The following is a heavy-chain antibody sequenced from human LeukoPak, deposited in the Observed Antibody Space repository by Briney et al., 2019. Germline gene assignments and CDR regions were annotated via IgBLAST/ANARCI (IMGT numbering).Heavy chain of an antibody. V-gene: IGHV3-23*01. CDR1: GFTFRNYG. D-gene: IGHD3-9*01. CDR2: MTGDGAKT. CDR3: AKAANYDILTGYYLDY. J-gene: IGHJ4*02. Sequence: GGSLRLSCAASGFTFRNYGMSWVRQAPGKGLEWVSAMTGDGAKTYYADSVKGRFTISRDNSKNTLYLQMNNLRAEDTAIYYCAKAANYDILTGYYLDYWGQGTLVTVSS.